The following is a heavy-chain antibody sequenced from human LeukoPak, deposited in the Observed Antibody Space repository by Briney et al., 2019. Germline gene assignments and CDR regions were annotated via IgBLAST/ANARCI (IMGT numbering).Heavy chain of an antibody. Sequence: GASVKVSCKVSGYTLTELSMHWVRQAPGKGLEWMGGFDPEDGETIYAQKFQGRVTITADTSTDTAYMELSSLRSEDTAVYYCATLPGFVRGNYWGQGTLDTVSS. CDR3: ATLPGFVRGNY. J-gene: IGHJ4*02. D-gene: IGHD3-10*01. CDR1: GYTLTELS. CDR2: FDPEDGET. V-gene: IGHV1-24*01.